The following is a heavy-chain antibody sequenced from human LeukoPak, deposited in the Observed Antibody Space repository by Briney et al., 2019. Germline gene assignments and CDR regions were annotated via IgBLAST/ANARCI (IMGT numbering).Heavy chain of an antibody. D-gene: IGHD1-7*01. CDR2: IDSSSSTI. CDR1: GFTFSSYS. CDR3: ARGRELRPPRKYFDY. V-gene: IGHV3-48*02. J-gene: IGHJ4*02. Sequence: PGGSLRLSCAASGFTFSSYSMNWVRQAPGKGLEWVSYIDSSSSTIYHADSVKGRFTISRDNAKNSLYLQMNSLRDEDTAVYYCARGRELRPPRKYFDYWGQGTLVTVSS.